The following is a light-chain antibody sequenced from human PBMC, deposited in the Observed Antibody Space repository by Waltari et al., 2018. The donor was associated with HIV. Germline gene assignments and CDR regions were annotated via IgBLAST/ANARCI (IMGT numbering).Light chain of an antibody. CDR3: SSYTSRNTVV. CDR1: SSDVSAYNY. CDR2: EVF. V-gene: IGLV2-14*01. Sequence: QSALTQPASVSGSPGQSITISCSGTSSDVSAYNYVSWYRHHPGKAPELMIYEVFNRPSGVSNRFSGSKSDNTASLTISGLQADDEADYYCSSYTSRNTVVFGGGTKVTVL. J-gene: IGLJ2*01.